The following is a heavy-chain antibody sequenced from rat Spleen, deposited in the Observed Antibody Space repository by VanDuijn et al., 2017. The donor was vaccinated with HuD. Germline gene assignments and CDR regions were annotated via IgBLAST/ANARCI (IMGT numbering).Heavy chain of an antibody. CDR1: GFSLPSYD. V-gene: IGHV2-1*01. Sequence: QVQLKESGPGLVQPSQTLSLTCTVSGFSLPSYDIHWVRQPPGKGLEWMGVIWAGGSTDYNSALKSRLSISRDTSKSQVFLKMNSLQTDDTAIYFCTRADVAGLSTDGIWGQGIMVTVSS. D-gene: IGHD1-2*01. CDR3: TRADVAGLSTDGI. CDR2: IWAGGST. J-gene: IGHJ2*01.